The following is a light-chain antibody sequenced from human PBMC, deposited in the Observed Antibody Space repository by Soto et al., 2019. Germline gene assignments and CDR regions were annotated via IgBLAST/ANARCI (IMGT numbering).Light chain of an antibody. CDR1: SSNIGNNY. CDR3: GTWDSSLSAV. V-gene: IGLV1-51*01. Sequence: QSVLTQPPSVSAAPGQKVTISCSGSSSNIGNNYVSWYQQLPGTAPKLLIYDNNKRPLGIPDRFSGSKSGTSATLGITGLQTGDEADYYCGTWDSSLSAVFGTGTKLTVL. CDR2: DNN. J-gene: IGLJ1*01.